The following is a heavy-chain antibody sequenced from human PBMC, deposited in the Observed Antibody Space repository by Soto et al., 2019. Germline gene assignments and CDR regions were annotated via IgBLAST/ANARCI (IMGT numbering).Heavy chain of an antibody. Sequence: SETLSLTCTVSGGSISSSSYYWGWIRQPPGKGLEWIGSIYYSGSTYYNPSLKSRVTISVDTSKNQFSLKLSSVTAADTAVYYCARRAVYYDILPGPRGYPNWFEPWGQGTLVTVAS. D-gene: IGHD3-9*01. CDR3: ARRAVYYDILPGPRGYPNWFEP. V-gene: IGHV4-39*01. CDR2: IYYSGST. CDR1: GGSISSSSYY. J-gene: IGHJ5*02.